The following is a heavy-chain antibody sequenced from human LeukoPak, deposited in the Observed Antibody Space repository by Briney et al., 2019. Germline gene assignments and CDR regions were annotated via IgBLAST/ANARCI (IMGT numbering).Heavy chain of an antibody. D-gene: IGHD2-2*02. CDR3: ARENSGYCSSTSCYTGCNY. V-gene: IGHV1-2*02. CDR2: INPNSGGT. Sequence: ASVKVSCKASGYIFTGYYMHWVRQAPGQGLEWMGWINPNSGGTNYAQKFQGRVTMTRDTSISTAYMELSRLRSDDTAVYYCARENSGYCSSTSCYTGCNYWGQGTLVTVSS. J-gene: IGHJ4*02. CDR1: GYIFTGYY.